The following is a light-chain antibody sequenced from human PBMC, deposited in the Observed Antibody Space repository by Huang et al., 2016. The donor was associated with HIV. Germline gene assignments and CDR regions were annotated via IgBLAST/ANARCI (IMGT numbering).Light chain of an antibody. Sequence: EIVLTQSPATLSLSPGERATLSCRASQNVGTYLAWYQQKPGQAPRLLIYDASDRATGVPGRFGGSGSGTDFTLTISSLDPEDFAVYYCQERETFGQGTRVEFK. CDR1: QNVGTY. J-gene: IGKJ1*01. CDR3: QERET. CDR2: DAS. V-gene: IGKV3-11*01.